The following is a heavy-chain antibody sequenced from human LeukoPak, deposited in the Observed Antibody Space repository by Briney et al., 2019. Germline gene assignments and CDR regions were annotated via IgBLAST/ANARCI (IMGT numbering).Heavy chain of an antibody. CDR2: IYTSGST. Sequence: SETLSLTCTVSGGSISSGSYYWSWIRQPAGKGLEWIGRIYTSGSTNYNPSLKSPVTISVDTYKNQFSLKLSSVTAADTAVYYCATSYNWNYGYYFDYWGQGTLVTVSS. D-gene: IGHD1-7*01. CDR1: GGSISSGSYY. V-gene: IGHV4-61*02. J-gene: IGHJ4*02. CDR3: ATSYNWNYGYYFDY.